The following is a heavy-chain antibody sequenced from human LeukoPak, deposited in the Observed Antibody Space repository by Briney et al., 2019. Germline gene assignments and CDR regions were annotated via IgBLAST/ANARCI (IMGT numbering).Heavy chain of an antibody. CDR1: GGSITSGTYY. CDR3: ARHRVGDYGLYYFDY. J-gene: IGHJ4*02. Sequence: PSETLSLTCTVSGGSITSGTYYWGWIRQPPGKGLEWIGNIYYSGSTYCNPSLKSRVTISVDTSKNQFSLKLSSVTAADTAVYYCARHRVGDYGLYYFDYWGQGTLVTVSS. CDR2: IYYSGST. D-gene: IGHD4-17*01. V-gene: IGHV4-39*01.